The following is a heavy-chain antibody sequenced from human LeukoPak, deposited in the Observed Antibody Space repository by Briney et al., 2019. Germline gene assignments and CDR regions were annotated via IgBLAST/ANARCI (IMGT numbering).Heavy chain of an antibody. CDR2: IIPILGIA. CDR3: AREGPLDIVVVPAALDY. J-gene: IGHJ4*02. V-gene: IGHV1-69*04. D-gene: IGHD2-2*01. CDR1: GGTFSSYA. Sequence: SVKVSCKASGGTFSSYAISWVRQAPGQGLEWMGRIIPILGIANYAQKFQGRVTITADRSTSTAYMELSSLRSEDTAVYYCAREGPLDIVVVPAALDYWGQGTLVTVSS.